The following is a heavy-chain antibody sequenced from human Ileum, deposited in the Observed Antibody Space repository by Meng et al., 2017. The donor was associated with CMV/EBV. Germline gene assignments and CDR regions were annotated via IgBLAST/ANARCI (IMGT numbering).Heavy chain of an antibody. CDR3: AREQPHTYFFDS. CDR1: AFTVTRSH. CDR2: FKSDGDPN. J-gene: IGHJ4*02. V-gene: IGHV1-46*01. D-gene: IGHD5-18*01. Sequence: CKASAFTVTRSHMHWVRQAPGQGLEWMAIFKSDGDPNICAEEFHDRVTMTRDTSTSTLYLELSSLRSEDTAVYYCAREQPHTYFFDSWGQGALVTVSS.